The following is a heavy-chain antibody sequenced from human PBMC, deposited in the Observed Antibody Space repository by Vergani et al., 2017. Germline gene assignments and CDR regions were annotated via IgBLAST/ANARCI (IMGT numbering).Heavy chain of an antibody. CDR3: ATNSGGTPCCQIGYFRE. V-gene: IGHV3-30*03. J-gene: IGHJ1*01. CDR1: GFTSSYYG. Sequence: QVHLVESGGGVVQPGRSLRLSCVVSGFTSSYYGMHWVRQAPGKGLEWVAVISYDGTRKYYADSVKGRFTISRDNSKSTLYLQMNSLRTEDTAVYYCATNSGGTPCCQIGYFREWGQGTLVTVSS. D-gene: IGHD2-15*01. CDR2: ISYDGTRK.